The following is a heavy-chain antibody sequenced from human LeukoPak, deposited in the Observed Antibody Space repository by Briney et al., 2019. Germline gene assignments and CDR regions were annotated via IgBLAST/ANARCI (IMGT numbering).Heavy chain of an antibody. J-gene: IGHJ4*02. CDR2: IFSHGET. V-gene: IGHV3-66*01. Sequence: GGSLRLSCAASGFTVGNNYMNWVRQAPGKGLGWVSLIFSHGETSYADSVKGRFTISRDNSKNTLYLQMNGLRVGDTAVYYCARDPPAVSINTYAWGQGTLVTVSS. D-gene: IGHD2-8*01. CDR3: ARDPPAVSINTYA. CDR1: GFTVGNNY.